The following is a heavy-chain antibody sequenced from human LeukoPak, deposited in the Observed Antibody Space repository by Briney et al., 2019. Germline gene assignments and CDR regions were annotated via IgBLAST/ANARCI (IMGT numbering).Heavy chain of an antibody. CDR3: ARGYYYDSSGYYCDY. V-gene: IGHV3-7*01. D-gene: IGHD3-22*01. J-gene: IGHJ4*02. Sequence: GGSLRLSCAASGFTFSSYWMSWVRQAPGKGLEWVANIKQDGSEKYYVDSVKGRFTISRDNAKNSLYLQMSSLRAEDTAVYYCARGYYYDSSGYYCDYWGQGTLVTVSS. CDR1: GFTFSSYW. CDR2: IKQDGSEK.